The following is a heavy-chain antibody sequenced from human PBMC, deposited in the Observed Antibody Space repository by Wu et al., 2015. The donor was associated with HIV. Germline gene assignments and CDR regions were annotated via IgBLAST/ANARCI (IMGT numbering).Heavy chain of an antibody. J-gene: IGHJ4*02. D-gene: IGHD3-22*01. CDR2: INPNSGGT. CDR3: ARDYDSGGYYYV. Sequence: QVQLVQSGAEVKKPASSVKVSCKTSGGTFSSYSINWVRQAPGQGLEWMGWINPNSGGTNYAPKFQGRVTMTGDTSISTAYMELSSLRSDDTAVYYCARDYDSGGYYYVWGQGTLVTVSS. CDR1: GGTFSSYS. V-gene: IGHV1-2*02.